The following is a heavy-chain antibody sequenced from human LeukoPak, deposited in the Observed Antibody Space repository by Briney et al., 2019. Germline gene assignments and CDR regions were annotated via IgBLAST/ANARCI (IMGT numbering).Heavy chain of an antibody. J-gene: IGHJ1*01. V-gene: IGHV3-7*03. CDR1: GFTFSSYW. D-gene: IGHD3-22*01. Sequence: GGSLRLSCAASGFTFSSYWMSWVRQAPGKGLEWVANIKQDGSEKYYVDSVKGRFTISRDNAKNSLYLQMSSLRAEDTAVYYCAKVQYYYDSSGPEYFQHWGQGTLVTVSS. CDR2: IKQDGSEK. CDR3: AKVQYYYDSSGPEYFQH.